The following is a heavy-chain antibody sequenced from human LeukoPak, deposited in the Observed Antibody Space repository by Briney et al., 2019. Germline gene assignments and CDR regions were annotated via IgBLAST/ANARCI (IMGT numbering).Heavy chain of an antibody. J-gene: IGHJ6*02. Sequence: GGSLRLSCAASGFTFSNYWMHWVRQAPGKGLEWVSRIDSDGSDTYYADSVKGRFTISRDNSKNTLYLQMNSLRAEDTAVYYCAKEAASYYYYYGMDVWGQGTTVTVSS. D-gene: IGHD2-15*01. CDR3: AKEAASYYYYYGMDV. V-gene: IGHV3-74*01. CDR2: IDSDGSDT. CDR1: GFTFSNYW.